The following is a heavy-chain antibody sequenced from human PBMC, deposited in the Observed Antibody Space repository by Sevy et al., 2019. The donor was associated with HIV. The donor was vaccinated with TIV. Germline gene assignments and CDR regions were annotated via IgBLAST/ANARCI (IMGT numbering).Heavy chain of an antibody. D-gene: IGHD3-10*01. CDR3: ARDRGGTGDFDY. CDR1: GYTFISYT. CDR2: INADNGDT. J-gene: IGHJ4*02. Sequence: ASVKVSCKASGYTFISYTMHWVRQAPGQRLEWMGWINADNGDTKYSQTFQGRVTITRDTSASTAYMELSSLRSEDTAVYYCARDRGGTGDFDYWGQGTLVTVSS. V-gene: IGHV1-3*01.